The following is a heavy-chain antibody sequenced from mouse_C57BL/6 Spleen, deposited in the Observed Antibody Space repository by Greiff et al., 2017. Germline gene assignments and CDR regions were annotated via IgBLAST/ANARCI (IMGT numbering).Heavy chain of an antibody. J-gene: IGHJ2*01. CDR1: GFTFSDYG. V-gene: IGHV5-17*01. Sequence: EVQRVESGGGLVKPGGSLKLSCAASGFTFSDYGMHWVRQAPEKGLEWVAYISSGSSTIYYADTVKGRFTISRYNAKNPLFLQMTSLGSEDTAMYYCARFTGFDYWGQGTTRTVSS. CDR3: ARFTGFDY. CDR2: ISSGSSTI.